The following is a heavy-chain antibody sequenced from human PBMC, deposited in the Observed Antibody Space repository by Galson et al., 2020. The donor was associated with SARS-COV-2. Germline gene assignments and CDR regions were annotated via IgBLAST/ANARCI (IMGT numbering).Heavy chain of an antibody. V-gene: IGHV3-33*01. D-gene: IGHD3-22*01. Sequence: GGSLRLSCEAPGLTSRSSRMHWVRQAPDKGLEWVAFIWIDGSNKYYPDSVKGRFTIPRDNSKNTLYLQMISLRAEDTALYYGARASDYDNGGEYCHHWGQGTLVTVAS. J-gene: IGHJ1*01. CDR3: ARASDYDNGGEYCHH. CDR1: GLTSRSSR. CDR2: IWIDGSNK.